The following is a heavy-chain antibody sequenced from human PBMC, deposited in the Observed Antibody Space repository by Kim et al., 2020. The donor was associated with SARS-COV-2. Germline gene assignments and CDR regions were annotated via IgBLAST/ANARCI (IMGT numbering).Heavy chain of an antibody. D-gene: IGHD1-26*01. CDR3: ASAGGVLLERWFDP. CDR1: GGSISSSNW. J-gene: IGHJ5*02. CDR2: IYHSGST. Sequence: SETLSLTCAVSGGSISSSNWWSWVRQPPGKGLEWIGEIYHSGSTNYNPSLKSRVTISVDKSKNQFSLKLSSVTAADTAVYYCASAGGVLLERWFDPWGQGTLVTVSS. V-gene: IGHV4-4*02.